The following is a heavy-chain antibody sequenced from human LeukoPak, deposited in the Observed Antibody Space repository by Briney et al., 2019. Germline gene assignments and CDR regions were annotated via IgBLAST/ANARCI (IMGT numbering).Heavy chain of an antibody. D-gene: IGHD6-13*01. CDR2: ISAYNGNT. CDR3: AVGGQYSSSWYEEYFQH. V-gene: IGHV1-18*01. CDR1: GYTFTSYG. Sequence: ASVKVSCKASGYTFTSYGISWVRQAPGQGLEWMGWISAYNGNTNYAQKLQGRVTMTTDTPTSTAYMELRSLRSDDTAVYYCAVGGQYSSSWYEEYFQHWGQGTLVTVSS. J-gene: IGHJ1*01.